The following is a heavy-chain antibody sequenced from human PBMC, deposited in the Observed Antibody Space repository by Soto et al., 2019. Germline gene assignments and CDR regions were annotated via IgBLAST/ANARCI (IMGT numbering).Heavy chain of an antibody. CDR1: GYTFTSYG. CDR3: ATRSPAVGF. Sequence: QVQLVQSGPEVKKPGASVKVSCKTSGYTFTSYGIAWVRQAPGQGLEWMGWISTSRGNTNYAQKFQGRVTMTTDTSTSTAYMDLRSLRSDDTAVSYCATRSPAVGFWGQGTLVTVSP. J-gene: IGHJ4*02. V-gene: IGHV1-18*01. CDR2: ISTSRGNT.